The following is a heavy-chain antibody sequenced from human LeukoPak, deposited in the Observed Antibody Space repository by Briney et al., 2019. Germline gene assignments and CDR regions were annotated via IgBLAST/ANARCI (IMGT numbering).Heavy chain of an antibody. CDR1: GGSISSYY. J-gene: IGHJ4*02. Sequence: PSETLSLTCTVSGGSISSYYWSWIRQPAGKGLEWIGRIYTSGSTNYNPSLKSRVTMSVDTSKNQFSLKLSSVTAADTAVYYCARDPMVRGEVSGEYFDYWGQGTLVTVSS. D-gene: IGHD3-10*01. CDR2: IYTSGST. CDR3: ARDPMVRGEVSGEYFDY. V-gene: IGHV4-4*07.